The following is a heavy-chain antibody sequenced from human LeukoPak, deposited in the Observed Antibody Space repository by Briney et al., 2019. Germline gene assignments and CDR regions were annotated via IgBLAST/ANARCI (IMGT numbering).Heavy chain of an antibody. V-gene: IGHV4-34*01. Sequence: SETLSLTCAVYGGSFSGYYWSWIRQPPGKGLEWIGEINHSGSTNYNPSLKSRVTISVDTSENQFSLKLSSVTAADTAVYYCAARRGLRLGESRAFDYWGQGTLVTVSS. CDR1: GGSFSGYY. J-gene: IGHJ4*02. D-gene: IGHD3-16*01. CDR2: INHSGST. CDR3: AARRGLRLGESRAFDY.